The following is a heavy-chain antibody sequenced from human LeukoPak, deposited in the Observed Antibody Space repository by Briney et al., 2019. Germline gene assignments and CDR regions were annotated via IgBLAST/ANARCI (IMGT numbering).Heavy chain of an antibody. D-gene: IGHD6-19*01. CDR3: ARSSSGWYYLFDY. V-gene: IGHV1-2*02. Sequence: GASVKVSCKASGYTFTGYYMHWVRQAPGQGLEWMGWINPNSGGTNYAQKFQGRVTMTRDTSISTAYMELSRLRSDDTAVYYCARSSSGWYYLFDYWGQGTLVTVS. CDR1: GYTFTGYY. CDR2: INPNSGGT. J-gene: IGHJ4*02.